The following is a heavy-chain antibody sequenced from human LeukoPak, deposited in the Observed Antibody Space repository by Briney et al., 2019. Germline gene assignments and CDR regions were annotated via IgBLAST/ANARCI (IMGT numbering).Heavy chain of an antibody. J-gene: IGHJ4*02. D-gene: IGHD6-13*01. V-gene: IGHV5-51*01. CDR3: ARLEQQLVNGIDY. CDR1: GYSFTNYW. Sequence: GESLKISCKGSGYSFTNYWIGWVRQMPGKGLEWMGIIYPADSDTRYSPSFQDQVTISADKSISTAYLQWSSLKASDTAMYYCARLEQQLVNGIDYWGQGTLVTVSS. CDR2: IYPADSDT.